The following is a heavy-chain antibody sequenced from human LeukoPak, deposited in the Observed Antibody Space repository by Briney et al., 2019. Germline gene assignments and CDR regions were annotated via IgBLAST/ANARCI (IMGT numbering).Heavy chain of an antibody. CDR3: ATNRQIMILGVVIMPAFDI. V-gene: IGHV1-69*13. CDR2: IIPIFGTA. Sequence: SVKVSCKASGGTFSSYAISWVRQAPGQGLEWMGGIIPIFGTANYAQKFQGRVTITADESTSTAYMELSSLRSEDTAVYYCATNRQIMILGVVIMPAFDIWGQGTMVTVSS. D-gene: IGHD3-3*01. CDR1: GGTFSSYA. J-gene: IGHJ3*02.